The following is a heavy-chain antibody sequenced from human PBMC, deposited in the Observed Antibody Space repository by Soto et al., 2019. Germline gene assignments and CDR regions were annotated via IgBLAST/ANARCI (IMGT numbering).Heavy chain of an antibody. Sequence: QVQLVESGGGVVQPGRSLRLSCAASGFTFSNNAMDWVRQAPGKGLEWVAVISYDGSNKYIAESVKGRFTISRYNSKNTLFLQMNIRRAEDTAVDYCARGTTTSSFSAMEVWGQGTTVTVSS. CDR2: ISYDGSNK. CDR1: GFTFSNNA. D-gene: IGHD1-1*01. CDR3: ARGTTTSSFSAMEV. V-gene: IGHV3-30-3*01. J-gene: IGHJ6*02.